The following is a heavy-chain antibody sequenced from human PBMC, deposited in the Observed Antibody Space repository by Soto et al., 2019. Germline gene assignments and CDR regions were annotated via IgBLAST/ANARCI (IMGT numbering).Heavy chain of an antibody. CDR2: IIVFFGIT. J-gene: IGHJ5*02. V-gene: IGHV1-69*01. CDR1: GDTFSSLA. Sequence: QVQLVQSGAEVKKPGSSVTVSCKASGDTFSSLAISWVRQAPGQGLEWMGGIIVFFGITNYAQKFQGRVTITADESTSTAYMELSSLRSEDTAVYYCARAIVVVGGAYNWFDPWGQGTLVTVSS. D-gene: IGHD2-21*01. CDR3: ARAIVVVGGAYNWFDP.